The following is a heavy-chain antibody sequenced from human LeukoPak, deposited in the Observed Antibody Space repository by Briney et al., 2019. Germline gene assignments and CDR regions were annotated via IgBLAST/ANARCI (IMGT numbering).Heavy chain of an antibody. V-gene: IGHV1-2*02. J-gene: IGHJ4*02. CDR2: INPNSGGT. CDR1: GYTFTSYY. Sequence: ASVKVSCKASGYTFTSYYLHWVRLAPGQGLEWMGWINPNSGGTNYAQKFQGRVTMARDTYISTAYLELSRLRSDDTAVYYCASGDPLEREIVLFFSDFWGQGTLVTVSS. D-gene: IGHD5-12*01. CDR3: ASGDPLEREIVLFFSDF.